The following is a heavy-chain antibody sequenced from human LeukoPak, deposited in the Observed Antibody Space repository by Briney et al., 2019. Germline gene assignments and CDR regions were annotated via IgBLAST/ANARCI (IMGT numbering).Heavy chain of an antibody. J-gene: IGHJ4*02. V-gene: IGHV3-7*03. CDR3: ARTVVITSTADYFDH. D-gene: IGHD4/OR15-4a*01. CDR2: IKQDGSEK. Sequence: GGSLRLSCAASGFTFSSYWMSWVRQAPGKGLEWVANIKQDGSEKYYVDSVKGRFTISRDNAKNSLYLQMNGLRVEDTAVYYCARTVVITSTADYFDHWGQGTLVTVSS. CDR1: GFTFSSYW.